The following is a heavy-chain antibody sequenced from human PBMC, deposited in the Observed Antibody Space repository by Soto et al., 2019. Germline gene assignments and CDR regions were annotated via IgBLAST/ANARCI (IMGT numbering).Heavy chain of an antibody. J-gene: IGHJ4*02. CDR1: GYTFTSYG. Sequence: ASVKVSCKASGYTFTSYGISWVRQAPGQGLEWMGWISAYNGNTNYAQKLQGRVTMTTDTSTSTAYMELRSLRSDDTAVYYCARDRVDILTGYYLFDHWGQGTLVTVSS. V-gene: IGHV1-18*01. CDR2: ISAYNGNT. CDR3: ARDRVDILTGYYLFDH. D-gene: IGHD3-9*01.